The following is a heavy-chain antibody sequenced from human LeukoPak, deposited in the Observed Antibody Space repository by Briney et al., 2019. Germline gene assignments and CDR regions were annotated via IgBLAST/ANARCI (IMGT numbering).Heavy chain of an antibody. CDR2: IFGSGGST. J-gene: IGHJ4*02. V-gene: IGHV3-23*01. D-gene: IGHD6-19*01. Sequence: PGGSLRLSCAASGFTFSSYAMSWVRQAPGKGLEWVSGIFGSGGSTHYADSVKGRFTISRDNPENTVYLQMNSLRAEDRAVYYCAKTTTGYGIGRYPGGRVDYWGQGTRVTVSS. CDR3: AKTTTGYGIGRYPGGRVDY. CDR1: GFTFSSYA.